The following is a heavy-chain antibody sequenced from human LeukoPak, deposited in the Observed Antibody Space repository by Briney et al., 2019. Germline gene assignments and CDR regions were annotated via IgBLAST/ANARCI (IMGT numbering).Heavy chain of an antibody. J-gene: IGHJ3*02. CDR3: AKDQGRAYGYAFDI. Sequence: GGSLRLSCAASGFTFSTYAMSWVRQAPGKGLEWVSGITNTGGVALYADSVKGRFTISRDNSKNTLYLQMNSLRAEDTAVYYCAKDQGRAYGYAFDIWGQGTMVTVSS. D-gene: IGHD6-13*01. CDR1: GFTFSTYA. CDR2: ITNTGGVA. V-gene: IGHV3-23*01.